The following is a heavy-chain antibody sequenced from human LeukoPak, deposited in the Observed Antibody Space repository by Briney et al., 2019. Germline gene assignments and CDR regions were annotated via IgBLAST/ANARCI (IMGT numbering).Heavy chain of an antibody. CDR3: ARVIIVPRTHYDFWSGYYQNWFDP. V-gene: IGHV4-39*07. CDR2: IYYSGST. Sequence: SETLSLTCTVSGGSISSSSYYWGWIRQPPGKGLEWIVSIYYSGSTYYNPSLKSRVTISVDTSKNQFSLKLSSVTAADTAVYYCARVIIVPRTHYDFWSGYYQNWFDPWGQGTLVPVSS. CDR1: GGSISSSSYY. D-gene: IGHD3-3*01. J-gene: IGHJ5*02.